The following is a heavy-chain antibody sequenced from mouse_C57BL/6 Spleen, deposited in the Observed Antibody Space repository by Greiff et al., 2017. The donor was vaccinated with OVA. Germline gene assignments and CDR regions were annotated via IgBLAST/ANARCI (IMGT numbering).Heavy chain of an antibody. D-gene: IGHD1-1*01. Sequence: VKLQESGPELVKPGASVKISCKASGYAFSSSWMNWVKQRPGKGLEWIGRIYPGDGDTNYNGKFKGKATLTADKSSSTAYMQLSSLTSEDSAVYFCAREAYYGSSSYAMDYWGQGTSVTVSS. CDR3: AREAYYGSSSYAMDY. V-gene: IGHV1-82*01. CDR2: IYPGDGDT. J-gene: IGHJ4*01. CDR1: GYAFSSSW.